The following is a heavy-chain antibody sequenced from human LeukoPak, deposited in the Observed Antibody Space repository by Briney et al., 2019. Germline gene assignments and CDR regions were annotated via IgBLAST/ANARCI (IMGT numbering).Heavy chain of an antibody. J-gene: IGHJ5*01. V-gene: IGHV4-39*01. Sequence: PSETLSLTCTVSDGSISSRSHYWGWLRQSPGKGLDWLGSIHYTGITYYNPSLKSRVSISIDMSKNQFSLILSSMTASDTAIYYCARHKHLGVAPFDSWGQGTLVPVSS. D-gene: IGHD3-16*01. CDR1: DGSISSRSHY. CDR2: IHYTGIT. CDR3: ARHKHLGVAPFDS.